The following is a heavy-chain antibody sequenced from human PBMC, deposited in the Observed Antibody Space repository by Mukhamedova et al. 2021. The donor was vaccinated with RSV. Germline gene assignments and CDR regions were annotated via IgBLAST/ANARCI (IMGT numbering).Heavy chain of an antibody. Sequence: QWYQRRVSMTRDTSTSTVYMELSSLRSEDTAVYYCAREGMETYFFDYWGQGTLVTVSS. CDR3: AREGMETYFFDY. V-gene: IGHV1-46*01. J-gene: IGHJ4*02. D-gene: IGHD1-1*01.